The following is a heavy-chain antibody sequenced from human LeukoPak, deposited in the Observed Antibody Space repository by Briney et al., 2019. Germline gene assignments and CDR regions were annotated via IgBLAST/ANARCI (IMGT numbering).Heavy chain of an antibody. J-gene: IGHJ4*02. V-gene: IGHV3-30*02. Sequence: GGSLKLSCEASGFTFSGYGMHWVRQAPGKGLEWVAFIRYDGSNKYYADSVKGRFTISRDNSKTTLYLQMNSLRVEDTALYYCGRGKSPAAVDDWGQGTLVTVPS. CDR1: GFTFSGYG. CDR2: IRYDGSNK. D-gene: IGHD2-2*01. CDR3: GRGKSPAAVDD.